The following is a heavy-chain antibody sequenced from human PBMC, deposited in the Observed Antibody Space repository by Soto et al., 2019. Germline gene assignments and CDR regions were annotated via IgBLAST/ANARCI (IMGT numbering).Heavy chain of an antibody. D-gene: IGHD6-19*01. Sequence: EVQLVGSGGGLVQPGGSLRLSCAASGFTFSGYSMFWVRQAPGTGLESGSAINTNGVNTFYAKCVKGRFTISRDNSKNLMYLQIGRLRAGDMAGYYCARGTVGDSSGWATYFDYWGQGTLVTVPS. J-gene: IGHJ4*01. CDR2: INTNGVNT. V-gene: IGHV3-64*01. CDR1: GFTFSGYS. CDR3: ARGTVGDSSGWATYFDY.